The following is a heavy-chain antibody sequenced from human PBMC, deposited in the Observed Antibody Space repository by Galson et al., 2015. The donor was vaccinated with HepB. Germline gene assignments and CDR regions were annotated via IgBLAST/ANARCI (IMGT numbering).Heavy chain of an antibody. CDR3: ARDGGIAVADTGYFDY. V-gene: IGHV1-46*04. CDR1: GYTFTSYY. D-gene: IGHD6-19*01. CDR2: INPSGGST. Sequence: SVKVSCKASGYTFTSYYMHWVRQAPGQGLEWMGIINPSGGSTSYAQKSQGRVTMTRDTSTSTVYMELSSLRSEDTAVYYCARDGGIAVADTGYFDYWGQGTLVTVSS. J-gene: IGHJ4*02.